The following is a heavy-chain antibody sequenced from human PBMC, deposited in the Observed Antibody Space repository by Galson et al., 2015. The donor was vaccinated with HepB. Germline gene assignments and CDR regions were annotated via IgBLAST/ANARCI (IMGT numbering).Heavy chain of an antibody. CDR2: INVDGSST. Sequence: SLRLSCAASGVAFSGYWTHWVRQAPGRGLVWVSHINVDGSSTTYADSVKGRFTISRDNARNAMYLQMNSLRVEDTAVYYCARDRGSPEAFNIWGQGTMVTVSS. J-gene: IGHJ3*02. V-gene: IGHV3-74*01. CDR1: GVAFSGYW. D-gene: IGHD1-26*01. CDR3: ARDRGSPEAFNI.